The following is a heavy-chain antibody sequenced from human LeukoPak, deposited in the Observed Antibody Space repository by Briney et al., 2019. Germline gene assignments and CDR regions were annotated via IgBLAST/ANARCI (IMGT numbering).Heavy chain of an antibody. D-gene: IGHD2-2*02. Sequence: PSETLSLTCAVYGGSFSGYYWSWIRQPPGKGLEWIGEINHSGSTNYNPSLKSRVTISVDTSKNQFSLKLSSVTAADTAVYYCARVLGGYCSSTSCYKLPRHMDVWGKGTTVTVSS. J-gene: IGHJ6*03. CDR3: ARVLGGYCSSTSCYKLPRHMDV. CDR1: GGSFSGYY. V-gene: IGHV4-34*01. CDR2: INHSGST.